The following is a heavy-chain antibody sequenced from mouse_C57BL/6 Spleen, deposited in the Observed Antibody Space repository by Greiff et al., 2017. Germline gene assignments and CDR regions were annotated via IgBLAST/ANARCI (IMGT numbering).Heavy chain of an antibody. V-gene: IGHV5-4*01. CDR1: GFTFSSYA. CDR3: ARRIYSNYLDY. D-gene: IGHD2-5*01. Sequence: EVHLVESGGGLVKPGGSLKLSCAASGFTFSSYAMSWVRQTPEKRLEWVATISDGGSYTYYPDNVKGRFTISRDNAKNNLYLQMSHLKSEDTAMYYCARRIYSNYLDYWGQGTTLTVSS. J-gene: IGHJ2*01. CDR2: ISDGGSYT.